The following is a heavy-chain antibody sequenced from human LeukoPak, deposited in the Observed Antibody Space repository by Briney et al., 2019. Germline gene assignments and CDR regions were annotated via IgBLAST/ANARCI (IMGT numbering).Heavy chain of an antibody. D-gene: IGHD3-22*01. V-gene: IGHV1-24*01. J-gene: IGHJ4*02. CDR3: AKIHYYDSSGYSLAFGY. Sequence: ASVKVSCKVSGYTLTELSMHWVRQAPGKGLEWMGGFDPEDGETIYAQKFQGRVTTTEDTSTDTAYMELSSLRSEDTAVYYCAKIHYYDSSGYSLAFGYWGQGTLVTVSS. CDR1: GYTLTELS. CDR2: FDPEDGET.